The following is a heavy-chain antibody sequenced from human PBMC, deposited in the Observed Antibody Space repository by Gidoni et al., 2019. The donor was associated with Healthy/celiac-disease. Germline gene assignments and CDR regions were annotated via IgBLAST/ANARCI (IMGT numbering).Heavy chain of an antibody. CDR1: GGSISSYY. CDR3: ARHGIAAAGMFFDY. J-gene: IGHJ4*02. D-gene: IGHD6-13*01. V-gene: IGHV4-59*08. Sequence: QVQLQESGPGLVKPSETLSLTCPVSGGSISSYYWSWIRQPPGKGLEWIGYIYYSGSTNYNPSLKSRVTISVDTSKNQFSLKLSSVTAADTAVYYCARHGIAAAGMFFDYWGQGTLVTVSS. CDR2: IYYSGST.